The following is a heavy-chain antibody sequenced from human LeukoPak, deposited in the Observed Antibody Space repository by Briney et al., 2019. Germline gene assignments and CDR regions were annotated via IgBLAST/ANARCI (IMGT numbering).Heavy chain of an antibody. CDR2: ISTSSSTI. J-gene: IGHJ6*02. V-gene: IGHV3-48*01. D-gene: IGHD6-13*01. CDR3: AKGIAAYYYYGMDV. CDR1: GFTFNTYN. Sequence: GGSLRLSCAASGFTFNTYNMTWVRQAPGRGLEWVSYISTSSSTIYYADSVKGRFTVSRDNSKNTLYLQMNSLRAEDTAVYYCAKGIAAYYYYGMDVWGQGTTVTVSS.